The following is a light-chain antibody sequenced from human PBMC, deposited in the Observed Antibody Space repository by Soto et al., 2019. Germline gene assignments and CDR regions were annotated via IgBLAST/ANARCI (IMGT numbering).Light chain of an antibody. J-gene: IGLJ3*02. CDR1: SSDVGVYNY. CDR3: CSYAGYSLRV. CDR2: DVI. Sequence: QSVLTQPRSVSGSPGQSVTISCTGTSSDVGVYNYVSWYQQHPGKAPQLVIYDVIKRPSGVPDRFSGSKSGNTASLTISGVQSEDEADYYCCSYAGYSLRVFGGGTKVTLL. V-gene: IGLV2-11*01.